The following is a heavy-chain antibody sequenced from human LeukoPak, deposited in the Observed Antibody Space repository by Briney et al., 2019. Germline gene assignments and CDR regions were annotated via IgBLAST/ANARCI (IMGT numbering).Heavy chain of an antibody. V-gene: IGHV1-8*02. CDR3: ARGAVSPDCSGGSCYTFDY. J-gene: IGHJ4*02. CDR2: MNPDSGNA. Sequence: ASVKVSCKASGYTFTSYGISWVRQAPGQGLEWMGWMNPDSGNAEYAQNFQGRVTMTRDNSITTAYMDLRSLRSEDTAVYYCARGAVSPDCSGGSCYTFDYLGQGTLVTVSS. CDR1: GYTFTSYG. D-gene: IGHD2-15*01.